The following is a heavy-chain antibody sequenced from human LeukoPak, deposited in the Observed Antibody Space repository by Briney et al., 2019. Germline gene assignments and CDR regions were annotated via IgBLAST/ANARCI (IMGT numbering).Heavy chain of an antibody. D-gene: IGHD2-15*01. CDR3: ARDYCSGGSCYPTAPFDI. CDR2: MYYSGST. Sequence: SETLSLTCTVSGGSISSSSYYWGWIRQPPGKGLEWIGSMYYSGSTYYNPSLKSRVTISVDTSKKQFSLKLSSVTAADTAMYYCARDYCSGGSCYPTAPFDIWGQGTMVTVSS. CDR1: GGSISSSSYY. J-gene: IGHJ3*02. V-gene: IGHV4-39*07.